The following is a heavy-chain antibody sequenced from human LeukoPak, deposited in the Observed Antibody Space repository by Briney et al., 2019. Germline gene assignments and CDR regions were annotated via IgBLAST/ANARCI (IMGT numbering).Heavy chain of an antibody. J-gene: IGHJ3*02. CDR3: TREGDYVWGSYRYAFDI. CDR1: GFTFSSYS. V-gene: IGHV3-21*03. D-gene: IGHD3-16*02. CDR2: ISSSSSYI. Sequence: GGSLRLSCAASGFTFSSYSMNWVRQAPGKGLEWVSSISSSSSYIYYADSVKGRFTISRDNAKNSLYLQMNSLKTEDTAVYYCTREGDYVWGSYRYAFDIWGQGTMVTVSS.